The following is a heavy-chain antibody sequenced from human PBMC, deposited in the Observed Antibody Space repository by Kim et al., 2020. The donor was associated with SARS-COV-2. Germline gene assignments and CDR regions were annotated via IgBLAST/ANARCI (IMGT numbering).Heavy chain of an antibody. CDR3: AKGYYSNGPHTSDY. D-gene: IGHD5-18*01. Sequence: GGSLRLSCVASGFTFSSYAMSWVRQAPGKGLGWVSVIHAGGSRTNYADSVKGRFTISTDASKNTVFLQMNTLRADDTAVYYCAKGYYSNGPHTSDYWGQG. CDR2: IHAGGSRT. J-gene: IGHJ4*02. CDR1: GFTFSSYA. V-gene: IGHV3-23*03.